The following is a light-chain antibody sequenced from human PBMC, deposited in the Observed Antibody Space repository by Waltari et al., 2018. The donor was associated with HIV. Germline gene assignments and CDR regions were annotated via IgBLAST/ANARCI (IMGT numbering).Light chain of an antibody. CDR3: QQFHSNLIT. CDR1: EHIGNS. CDR2: AAS. J-gene: IGKJ3*01. V-gene: IGKV1-NL1*01. Sequence: IQMTQAPSSLSASPADRVTTTCRECEHIGNSIVWYQQKPGKAPNLLVYAASRLKGGVPSRFSGSRSGTDYILSINSLQPEDFATYYCQQFHSNLITFGPGTRVDVK.